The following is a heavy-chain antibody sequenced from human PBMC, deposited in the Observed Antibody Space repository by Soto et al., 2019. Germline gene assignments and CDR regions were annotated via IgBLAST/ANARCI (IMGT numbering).Heavy chain of an antibody. Sequence: GGSLRLSCAASGFTFSNAWMNWVRQAPGKGLEWVGRIKSKTDGGTTDYAAPVKGRFTISRDDSKNRLYLQMNSLKTEDTAVYYCTTGSLQLWFLVSTNFDYWGQGTLVTVSS. J-gene: IGHJ4*02. CDR3: TTGSLQLWFLVSTNFDY. D-gene: IGHD5-18*01. CDR1: GFTFSNAW. V-gene: IGHV3-15*07. CDR2: IKSKTDGGTT.